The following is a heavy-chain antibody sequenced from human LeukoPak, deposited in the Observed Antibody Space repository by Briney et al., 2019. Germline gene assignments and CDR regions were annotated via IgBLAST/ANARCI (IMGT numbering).Heavy chain of an antibody. Sequence: SQTLSLTCTVSGASITSGAYYWSWIRQLPGKGLEWLGYICYSGSTYYNPSLKSRVTISVDKSKNQFSLKLSSVTAADTAVYYCARGVLRYFDWSRFDPWGQGTLVTVSS. V-gene: IGHV4-31*03. D-gene: IGHD3-9*01. J-gene: IGHJ5*02. CDR3: ARGVLRYFDWSRFDP. CDR1: GASITSGAYY. CDR2: ICYSGST.